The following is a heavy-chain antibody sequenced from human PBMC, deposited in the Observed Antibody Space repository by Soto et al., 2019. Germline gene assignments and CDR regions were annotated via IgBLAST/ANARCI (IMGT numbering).Heavy chain of an antibody. Sequence: SGHTLVNPTPTLTLTCTFSEFSVSTSGICMSWIRQPPGKALEWLAVIDWDDDKYYSTPLKTRLSICKDTSKCQVVLTMTNMDPVDTATYYCARGGSCDYFDYWRKGALVTASS. D-gene: IGHD2-15*01. J-gene: IGHJ4*02. V-gene: IGHV2-70*12. CDR2: IDWDDDK. CDR3: ARGGSCDYFDY. CDR1: EFSVSTSGIC.